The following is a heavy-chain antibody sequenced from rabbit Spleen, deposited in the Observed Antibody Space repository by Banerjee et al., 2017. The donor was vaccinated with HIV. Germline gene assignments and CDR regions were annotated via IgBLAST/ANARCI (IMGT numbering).Heavy chain of an antibody. CDR2: IDPVFGIT. J-gene: IGHJ4*01. CDR1: GVSLNDKD. V-gene: IGHV1S47*01. D-gene: IGHD8-1*01. CDR3: ARDGAGGSYFAL. Sequence: EQLEESGGGLVKPEGSLTLTCKASGVSLNDKDVMCWVRQAPGKGLEWIGCIDPVFGITYYANWVNGRFSISRENAQNTVLLQMTSLTAADTAAYFCARDGAGGSYFALWGPGTLVTVS.